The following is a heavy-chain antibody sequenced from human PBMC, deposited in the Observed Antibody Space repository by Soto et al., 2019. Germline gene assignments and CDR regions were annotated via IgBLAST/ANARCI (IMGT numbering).Heavy chain of an antibody. V-gene: IGHV4-59*01. D-gene: IGHD3-10*01. CDR2: IYYTGAT. CDR1: RGSISSYY. Sequence: QVQLQESGPGLVRPSETLSLTCTVSRGSISSYYWSWIRQPPGKGQEWLGYIYYTGATNYNPSLKSRVTISLDTSKNQFSLHLSSVTAADTAVYYCATGRYYYGSEYWGQGTLVTVSS. CDR3: ATGRYYYGSEY. J-gene: IGHJ4*02.